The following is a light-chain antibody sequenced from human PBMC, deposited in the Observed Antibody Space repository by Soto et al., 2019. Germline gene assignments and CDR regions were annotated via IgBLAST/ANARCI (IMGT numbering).Light chain of an antibody. CDR1: QSVSSSY. J-gene: IGKJ5*01. CDR2: GAS. Sequence: EIVLTQSPGTLSLSPGERATLSCRASQSVSSSYLAWYQQKPGQAPRLLIYGASSRATGIPDRFSGSGAGTAFTLTISRLEPEDSAVYYWQQYGSSAPTFGQGTRLEIK. CDR3: QQYGSSAPT. V-gene: IGKV3-20*01.